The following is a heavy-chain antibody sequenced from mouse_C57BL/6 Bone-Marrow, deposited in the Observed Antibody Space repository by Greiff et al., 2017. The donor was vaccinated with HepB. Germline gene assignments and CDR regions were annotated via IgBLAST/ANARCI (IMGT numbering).Heavy chain of an antibody. CDR3: ARLSYSTLDY. V-gene: IGHV5-17*01. D-gene: IGHD2-5*01. CDR2: ISSGSSTI. Sequence: EVMLVESGGGLVKPGGSLKLSCAASGFTFSDYGMHWVRQAPEKGLEWVAYISSGSSTIYYADTVKGRFTISRDNAKNTLFLQMPSLSSEDTAMYYCARLSYSTLDYWGQGTTLTVSS. CDR1: GFTFSDYG. J-gene: IGHJ2*01.